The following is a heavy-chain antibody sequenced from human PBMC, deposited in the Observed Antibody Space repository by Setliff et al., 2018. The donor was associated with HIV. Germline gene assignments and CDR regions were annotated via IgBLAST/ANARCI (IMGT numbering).Heavy chain of an antibody. V-gene: IGHV3-48*03. CDR3: ARDQVANYYGSGIDY. CDR2: ITGSGDTI. D-gene: IGHD3-10*01. J-gene: IGHJ4*02. Sequence: GGSLRLSCAASGFTFSNYEMSWVRQAPGKGPEWVSYITGSGDTIYYADSVKGRFTMSRDNAKDSVYLQMNTLRVEDTAVYYCARDQVANYYGSGIDYWGQGTLVTVSS. CDR1: GFTFSNYE.